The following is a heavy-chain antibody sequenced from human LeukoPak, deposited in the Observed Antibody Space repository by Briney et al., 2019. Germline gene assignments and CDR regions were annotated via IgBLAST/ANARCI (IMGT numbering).Heavy chain of an antibody. Sequence: PSETLSLTCAVYGGSFSGYYWSWIRQPPGKGLEWIGEINHSGSTNYNPSLKSRVTISVDTSKNQFSLKLSSVTAADTAAYYCARAPGVMTAFDYWGQGTLVTVSS. CDR3: ARAPGVMTAFDY. D-gene: IGHD2-21*02. CDR1: GGSFSGYY. J-gene: IGHJ4*02. V-gene: IGHV4-34*01. CDR2: INHSGST.